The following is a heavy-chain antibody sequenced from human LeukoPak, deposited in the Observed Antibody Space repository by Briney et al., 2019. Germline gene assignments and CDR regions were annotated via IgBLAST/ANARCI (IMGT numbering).Heavy chain of an antibody. CDR3: ARDLANSSGWHSAYYYYYMDV. V-gene: IGHV4-39*07. J-gene: IGHJ6*03. Sequence: PSETLSLTCTVSGGSISSYYWGWIRQPPGKGLEWIGSIYYSGSTYYNPSLKSRVTISVDTSKNQFSLKLSSVTAADTAVYYCARDLANSSGWHSAYYYYYMDVWGKGTTVTVSS. CDR1: GGSISSYY. CDR2: IYYSGST. D-gene: IGHD6-19*01.